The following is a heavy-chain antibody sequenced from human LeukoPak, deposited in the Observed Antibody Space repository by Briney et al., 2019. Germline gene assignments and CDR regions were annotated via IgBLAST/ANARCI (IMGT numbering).Heavy chain of an antibody. CDR3: ARGGVGAADY. Sequence: SQPLSLTSAVYGGSFSCYYWSWTRPPPGKGLDWIGAINHSGSTNYNPSLKSRGTISVDTSKNQISLKLSSVTAADTAVYYCARGGVGAADYWGQGTLVTVSS. CDR2: INHSGST. J-gene: IGHJ4*02. V-gene: IGHV4-34*01. D-gene: IGHD3-3*01. CDR1: GGSFSCYY.